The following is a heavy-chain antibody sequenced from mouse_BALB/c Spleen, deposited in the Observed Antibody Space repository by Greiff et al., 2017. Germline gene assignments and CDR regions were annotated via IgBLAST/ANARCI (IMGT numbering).Heavy chain of an antibody. J-gene: IGHJ4*01. D-gene: IGHD2-1*01. Sequence: EVQLQESGPGFVKPSQSLSLTCSVTGYSITSGYYWNWIRQFPGNKLEWMGYISYDGSNNYNPSLKNRISITRDTSKNQFFLKLNSVTTEDTATYYCANLLYYAMDYWGQGTSVTVSS. CDR1: GYSITSGYY. V-gene: IGHV3-6*02. CDR2: ISYDGSN. CDR3: ANLLYYAMDY.